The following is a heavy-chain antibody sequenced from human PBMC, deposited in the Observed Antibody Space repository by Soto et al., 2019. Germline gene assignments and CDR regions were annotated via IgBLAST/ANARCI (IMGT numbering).Heavy chain of an antibody. D-gene: IGHD1-1*01. Sequence: SGKGLEWVSAISGSGGSTYYADSVKGRFTISRDKSKNTQYLQMNSLRAEDIAVYFFSQAEDDIRDKLQVTAFLLNRSSDL. V-gene: IGHV3-23*01. CDR2: ISGSGGST. CDR3: SQAEDDIRDKLQVTAFLLNRSSDL. J-gene: IGHJ2*01.